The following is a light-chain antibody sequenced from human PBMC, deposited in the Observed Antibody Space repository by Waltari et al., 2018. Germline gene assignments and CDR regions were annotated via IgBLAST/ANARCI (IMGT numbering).Light chain of an antibody. V-gene: IGLV3-10*01. CDR2: EDS. CDR1: ALPKNY. Sequence: SYALTPPPSVSVSPGQTARLTCSGAALPKNYASWSQQTSGQAPVLVIYEDSKRPSGIPERFSGSSSGTMATLTISGAQVEDEADYYCYSTDSSGNHYVFGTGTKVTVL. CDR3: YSTDSSGNHYV. J-gene: IGLJ1*01.